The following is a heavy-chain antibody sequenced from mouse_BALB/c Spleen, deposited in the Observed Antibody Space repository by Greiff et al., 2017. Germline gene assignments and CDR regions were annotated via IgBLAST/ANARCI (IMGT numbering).Heavy chain of an antibody. V-gene: IGHV5-6-2*01. CDR3: ATPYGYDSVWFAY. CDR2: INSNGGST. Sequence: EVKLQESGGGLVKLGGSLKLSCAASGFTFSSYYMSWVRQTPEKRLELVAAINSNGGSTYYPDTVKGRFTISRDNAKNTLYLQMSSLKSEDTALYYCATPYGYDSVWFAYWGQGTLVTVSA. CDR1: GFTFSSYY. J-gene: IGHJ3*01. D-gene: IGHD2-2*01.